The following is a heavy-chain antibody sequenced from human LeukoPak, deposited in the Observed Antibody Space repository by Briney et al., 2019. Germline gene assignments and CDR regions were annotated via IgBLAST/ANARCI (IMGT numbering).Heavy chain of an antibody. CDR2: IWFDGTNK. D-gene: IGHD3-22*01. J-gene: IGHJ3*02. CDR1: GFPFSNYV. Sequence: PGRSLRLSCAASGFPFSNYVMHWVRQAPGKGLEWVAIIWFDGTNKYYADSVKGRFAISRDNSKNTLYLQMNSLRAEDTAVYYCAKGTHYYDSSGYWGAFDIWGQGTMVTVSS. V-gene: IGHV3-33*06. CDR3: AKGTHYYDSSGYWGAFDI.